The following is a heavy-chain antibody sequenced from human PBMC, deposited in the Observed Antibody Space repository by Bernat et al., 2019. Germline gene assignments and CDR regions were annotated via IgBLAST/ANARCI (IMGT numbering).Heavy chain of an antibody. CDR1: GFTFSDYS. CDR2: VSYDGRNK. D-gene: IGHD6-25*01. CDR3: VRDGAALYYYHGMDV. V-gene: IGHV3-30*04. J-gene: IGHJ6*02. Sequence: LVESGGGVVQPGRSLRLSCVASGFTFSDYSLHWVRQAPGKGLEWVAVVSYDGRNKYYADSVQARFIISRDDSENTLYLQMDSLKSEDTAVYYCVRDGAALYYYHGMDVWGRGTTVTVSS.